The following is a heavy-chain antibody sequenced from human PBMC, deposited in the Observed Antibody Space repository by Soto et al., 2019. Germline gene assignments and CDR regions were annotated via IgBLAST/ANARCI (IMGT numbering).Heavy chain of an antibody. V-gene: IGHV1-69*06. Sequence: QVQLVQSGAEVKKPGSSVKVSCKASGGTFSSYAISWVRQAPGQGLEWMGGIIPIFGTANYAQKFQGRVTITADKSTSTAYMELSSLRSEDTAVYYCARTWRTTGNYYYYYGMDVWGQGTTVTVSS. CDR1: GGTFSSYA. D-gene: IGHD1-1*01. CDR2: IIPIFGTA. J-gene: IGHJ6*02. CDR3: ARTWRTTGNYYYYYGMDV.